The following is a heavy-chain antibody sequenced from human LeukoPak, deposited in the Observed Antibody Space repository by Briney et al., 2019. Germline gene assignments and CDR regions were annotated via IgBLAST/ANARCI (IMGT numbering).Heavy chain of an antibody. CDR3: ARDRDSYDSSGYHP. CDR2: ISGSGVYT. J-gene: IGHJ5*02. CDR1: GFIFSKYA. V-gene: IGHV3-23*01. Sequence: GGSLRLSCGASGFIFSKYAMSWVRQAPGKGLEWVSAISGSGVYTYYADSVKGRFTISRDNSKNMIYLQMNSLRAEDTAVYYCARDRDSYDSSGYHPWGQGTLVTVSS. D-gene: IGHD3-22*01.